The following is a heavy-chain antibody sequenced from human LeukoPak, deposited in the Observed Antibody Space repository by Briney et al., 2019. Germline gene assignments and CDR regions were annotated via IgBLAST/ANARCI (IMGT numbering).Heavy chain of an antibody. Sequence: VASVKVSCKASGYTFTDYYMHWVRQAPGQGLEWMGWIDPRSGGTNFARKFQGRVIMTRDTSISTAYMELSRLTSDDTAVYYCMSSDYTSSDYWGQGTLVTVSS. CDR1: GYTFTDYY. V-gene: IGHV1-2*02. J-gene: IGHJ4*02. CDR3: MSSDYTSSDY. D-gene: IGHD2-2*02. CDR2: IDPRSGGT.